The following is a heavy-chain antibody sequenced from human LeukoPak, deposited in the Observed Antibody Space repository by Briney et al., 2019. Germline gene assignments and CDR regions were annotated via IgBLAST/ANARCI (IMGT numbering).Heavy chain of an antibody. CDR3: ARVVVLPPNFDY. D-gene: IGHD3-22*01. J-gene: IGHJ4*02. CDR2: IYYSGST. Sequence: SETLSLTCTVSGGSISSYYWSWIRQPPGKGLEWIGYIYYSGSTNYNPSLKSRVTISVDTSKNQFSLKLSSVTAADTAVYYCARVVVLPPNFDYWGQGTLVTVSS. CDR1: GGSISSYY. V-gene: IGHV4-59*12.